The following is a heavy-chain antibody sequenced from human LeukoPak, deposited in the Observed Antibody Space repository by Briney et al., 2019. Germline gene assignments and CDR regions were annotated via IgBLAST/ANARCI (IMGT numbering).Heavy chain of an antibody. J-gene: IGHJ4*02. V-gene: IGHV3-23*01. CDR1: GFSFSIYG. CDR3: AKDLHGAFDY. CDR2: ISANGINT. D-gene: IGHD3-10*01. Sequence: GTLRLSCAASGFSFSIYGMSWVRQAPGKGLHWLSAISANGINTYYADSVKGRFTISRDNSKNTLYLHMHSLRADDTALYYCAKDLHGAFDYWGQGILVTVSS.